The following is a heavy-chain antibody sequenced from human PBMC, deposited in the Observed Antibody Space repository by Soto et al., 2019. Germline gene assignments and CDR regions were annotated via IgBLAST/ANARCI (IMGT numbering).Heavy chain of an antibody. CDR2: LYDVDGT. J-gene: IGHJ3*01. V-gene: IGHV3-53*01. CDR1: GLTVSGKKY. CDR3: ARWHLQDHAYDV. Sequence: DVQLVESGGGLIQPGGSLRLSCAAFGLTVSGKKYMAWVRQAPGKGLEWVTGLYDVDGTYYADSVKGRFTTSGDSSKIIVYLHMDSLRPDDTAVYYCARWHLQDHAYDVWGQGTTVTVSS. D-gene: IGHD4-4*01.